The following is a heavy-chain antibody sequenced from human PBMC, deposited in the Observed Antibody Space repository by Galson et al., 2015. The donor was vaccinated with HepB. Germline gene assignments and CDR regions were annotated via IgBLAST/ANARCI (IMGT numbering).Heavy chain of an antibody. D-gene: IGHD5-24*01. V-gene: IGHV3-30*19. CDR3: ARVGGDGYSPWTYYFDY. CDR2: ISFDGSNK. Sequence: SLRLSCAASGLTFSSYGMHWVRQAPGKGLEWVAVISFDGSNKYYADSVKGRFTISRDNSKNTLYLQMNSLRVEDTALYYCARVGGDGYSPWTYYFDYWGQGTLVTVSS. CDR1: GLTFSSYG. J-gene: IGHJ4*02.